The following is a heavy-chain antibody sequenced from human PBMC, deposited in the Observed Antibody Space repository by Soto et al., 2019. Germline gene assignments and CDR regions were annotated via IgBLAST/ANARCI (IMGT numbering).Heavy chain of an antibody. V-gene: IGHV4-30-4*01. J-gene: IGHJ3*02. CDR3: ARVRHINACDI. CDR2: IYYSGST. D-gene: IGHD1-20*01. Sequence: QVQLQESGPGLVKPSQTLSLTCTVSGGSISSGDYYWSWIRQPPGKGLEWIGDIYYSGSTYYNPSRKTRVTIPSATSRNQFSLKLTAVTAADTAVSYCARVRHINACDIWGQGTMVTVSS. CDR1: GGSISSGDYY.